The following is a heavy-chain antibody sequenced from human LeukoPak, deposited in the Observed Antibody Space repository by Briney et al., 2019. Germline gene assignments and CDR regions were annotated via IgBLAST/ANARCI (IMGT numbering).Heavy chain of an antibody. CDR3: ARQEYSYADFDY. CDR1: GGSISSYY. Sequence: PSEPLSLPCTVSGGSISSYYWSWIRQPAGKGLEGIGRIYTSGSTNYNPSLKSRVTMSVDTSKNQFSLKLSSVTAADTAVYYCARQEYSYADFDYWGQGTLVTVSS. D-gene: IGHD5-18*01. V-gene: IGHV4-4*07. CDR2: IYTSGST. J-gene: IGHJ4*02.